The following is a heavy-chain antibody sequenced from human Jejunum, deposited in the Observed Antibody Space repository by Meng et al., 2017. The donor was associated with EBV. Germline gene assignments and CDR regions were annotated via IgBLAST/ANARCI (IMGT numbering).Heavy chain of an antibody. V-gene: IGHV4-34*01. J-gene: IGHJ4*02. CDR1: CGSFSGYY. Sequence: QVQLHQWGAGTLRPTVTLSLTCAVDCGSFSGYYGSWVRQPPGRGLEYIGEVHFSGITNYTPSLKSRVTMSVDASKNQFSLRLTSVTAADTAVYYCARRTGDYVVGYWGQGTLVTVSS. D-gene: IGHD2-8*02. CDR2: VHFSGIT. CDR3: ARRTGDYVVGY.